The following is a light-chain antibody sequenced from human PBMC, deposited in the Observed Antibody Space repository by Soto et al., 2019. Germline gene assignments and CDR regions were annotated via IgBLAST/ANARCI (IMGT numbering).Light chain of an antibody. V-gene: IGKV3-20*01. CDR2: AAS. Sequence: EIVLTQSPGTRSLSPGERATLSCRASQRISSNYLAWFQQKPGQAPRLLIYAASSRATGIPDRFSGSGSGTDFTLTISRLEPEDFAVYYCQQYGSALRTFGQGTKVDIK. CDR1: QRISSNY. J-gene: IGKJ1*01. CDR3: QQYGSALRT.